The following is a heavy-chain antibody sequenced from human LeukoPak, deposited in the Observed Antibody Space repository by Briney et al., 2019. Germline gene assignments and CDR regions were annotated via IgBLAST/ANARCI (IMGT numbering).Heavy chain of an antibody. CDR3: ARGLDSSGWLRRAFDI. V-gene: IGHV1-8*01. D-gene: IGHD6-19*01. Sequence: ASVKVSCKASGYTFTSYDINWVRQATGQGLEWMGWMNPNSGNTGYAQKFQGRVTMTRNTSISTAYMELSSLRSEDTAVYYCARGLDSSGWLRRAFDIWGQGTMVTVSS. J-gene: IGHJ3*02. CDR1: GYTFTSYD. CDR2: MNPNSGNT.